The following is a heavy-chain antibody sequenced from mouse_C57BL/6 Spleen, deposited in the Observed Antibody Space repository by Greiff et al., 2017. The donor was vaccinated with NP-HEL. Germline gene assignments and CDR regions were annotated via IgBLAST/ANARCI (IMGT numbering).Heavy chain of an antibody. CDR1: GYTFTSYW. Sequence: QVQLQHPGAELVMPGASVKLSCKASGYTFTSYWMHWVKQRPGQGLEWIGEIDPSDSYTNYNQKFKGKSTLTVDKSSSTAYMQLSSLTSEDSAVYYCARRIRRGYYAMDYWGQGTSVTVSS. D-gene: IGHD2-12*01. CDR3: ARRIRRGYYAMDY. V-gene: IGHV1-69*01. J-gene: IGHJ4*01. CDR2: IDPSDSYT.